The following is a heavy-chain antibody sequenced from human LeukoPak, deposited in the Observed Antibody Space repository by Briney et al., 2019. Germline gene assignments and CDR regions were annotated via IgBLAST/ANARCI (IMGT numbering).Heavy chain of an antibody. Sequence: AGGSLRLSCAASGFTVSSNYMSWVRQAPGKGLEWVSVIYSGGSTYYADSVKGRFTISRDNSKNTLYLQMNSLRAEDTAVYYCARDEINLPGYSSSAPSYWYYYGMDVWGQGTTVTVSS. CDR3: ARDEINLPGYSSSAPSYWYYYGMDV. V-gene: IGHV3-66*01. J-gene: IGHJ6*02. CDR1: GFTVSSNY. D-gene: IGHD6-13*01. CDR2: IYSGGST.